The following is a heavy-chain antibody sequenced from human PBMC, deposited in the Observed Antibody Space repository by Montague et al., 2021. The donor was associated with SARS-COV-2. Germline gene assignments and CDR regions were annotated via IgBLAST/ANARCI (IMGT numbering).Heavy chain of an antibody. CDR3: AKGGPGFGDSWSGWLYYFDS. V-gene: IGHV3-23*01. D-gene: IGHD3-3*01. J-gene: IGHJ4*02. Sequence: SLRLSCAASGISFDTYAMSWVRQTPGSLLEWVASTSGSSTFHAGSVMGRFTISRDKSKNTLYLQMNSLRAEDTAVYYCAKGGPGFGDSWSGWLYYFDSWGQGTLVTVSS. CDR1: GISFDTYA. CDR2: TSGSST.